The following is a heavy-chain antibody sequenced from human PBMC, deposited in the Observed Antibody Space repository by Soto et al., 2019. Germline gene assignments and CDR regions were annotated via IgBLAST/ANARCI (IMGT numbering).Heavy chain of an antibody. V-gene: IGHV3-53*01. D-gene: IGHD1-1*01. CDR2: LYDVDGS. CDR1: GLTISGKKY. Sequence: DVQLVESGGGLIQPGESLRLSCAAFGLTISGKKYVAWVRQAPGKVLEWVSALYDVDGSFYADSVKGRFTTSSDSSKTTVYLQMNDLRPDDTAVYYCATWHEREHAYDVWGQGTPVTVSS. CDR3: ATWHEREHAYDV. J-gene: IGHJ3*01.